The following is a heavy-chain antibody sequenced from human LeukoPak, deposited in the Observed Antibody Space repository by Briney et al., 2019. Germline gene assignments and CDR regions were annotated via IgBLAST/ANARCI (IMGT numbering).Heavy chain of an antibody. Sequence: SETLSLTRAVSGYSISGGYFWGWIRQSPGKGLEWIGSIYHSGSTYYNPSLKSRVTISVDTSKNKFSLKLSSVTAADTAVYYCTGKYYYDSSGYYYADYWGQGTPVTVSS. D-gene: IGHD3-22*01. CDR3: TGKYYYDSSGYYYADY. V-gene: IGHV4-38-2*01. CDR1: GYSISGGYF. CDR2: IYHSGST. J-gene: IGHJ4*02.